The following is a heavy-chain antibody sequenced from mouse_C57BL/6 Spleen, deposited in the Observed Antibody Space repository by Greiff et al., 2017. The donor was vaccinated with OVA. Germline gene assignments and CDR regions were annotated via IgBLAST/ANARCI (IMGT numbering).Heavy chain of an antibody. Sequence: EVKLMESEGGLVQPGSSMKLSCTASGFTFSDYYMAWVRQVPEKGLEWVANINYDGSSTYYLDSLKSRFIISRDNAKNILYLQMSSLKSEDTATYYCARREAGTLGFAYWGQGTLVTVSA. CDR2: INYDGSST. V-gene: IGHV5-16*02. CDR1: GFTFSDYY. CDR3: ARREAGTLGFAY. J-gene: IGHJ3*01. D-gene: IGHD3-3*01.